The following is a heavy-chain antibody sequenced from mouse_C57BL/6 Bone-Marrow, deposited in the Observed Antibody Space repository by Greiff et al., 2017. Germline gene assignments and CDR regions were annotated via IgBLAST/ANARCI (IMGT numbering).Heavy chain of an antibody. CDR2: INPSTGGT. CDR1: GYSFTGYY. V-gene: IGHV1-42*01. J-gene: IGHJ3*01. CDR3: AIDYEGFAY. D-gene: IGHD2-4*01. Sequence: EVKLQESGPELVTPGASVKISCKASGYSFTGYYMNWVKQSPEKSLEWIGEINPSTGGTTYNQKFKAKATLTVDKSSSTAYMRLKSLTSEDSAVYYCAIDYEGFAYWGQGTLVTVSA.